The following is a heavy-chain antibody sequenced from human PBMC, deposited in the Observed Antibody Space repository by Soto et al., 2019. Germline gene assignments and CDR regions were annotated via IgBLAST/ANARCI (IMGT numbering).Heavy chain of an antibody. CDR3: ARDYYDSSGYYAFDY. CDR2: INPNSGGT. D-gene: IGHD3-22*01. V-gene: IGHV1-2*02. CDR1: GYTFTGYY. J-gene: IGHJ4*02. Sequence: ASVKVSCKSSGYTFTGYYMHWGRQAPGQGLEWMGWINPNSGGTNYARKFQGRVTMTRDTSISTAYMELSRLRSDDTAVYYCARDYYDSSGYYAFDYWGQGTLVTVSS.